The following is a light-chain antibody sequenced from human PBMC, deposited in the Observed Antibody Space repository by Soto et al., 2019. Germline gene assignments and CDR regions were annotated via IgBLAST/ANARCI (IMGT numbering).Light chain of an antibody. Sequence: QSVLTQPPSVSAAPGQTVTISCSGSSSNVGNNYVSWYQHLPGTAPKLLIYETNRRPAGISDRFSGSKSGTSATLGITGLQTADEADYYCETWDTSLSAGRVFGPGTSSPS. CDR2: ETN. V-gene: IGLV1-51*02. CDR3: ETWDTSLSAGRV. J-gene: IGLJ1*01. CDR1: SSNVGNNY.